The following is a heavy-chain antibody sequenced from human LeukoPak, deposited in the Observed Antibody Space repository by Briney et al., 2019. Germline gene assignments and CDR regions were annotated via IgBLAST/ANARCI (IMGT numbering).Heavy chain of an antibody. V-gene: IGHV1-69*13. CDR3: AGPTDGYNYGPLEY. Sequence: GASVKVSCKASGATFSRSAVAWVRQAPGQGLEWMGGTIPIFGTPNYPQKFQGRVTIAADESTNTAYMELTNLSSDDTAVYFCAGPTDGYNYGPLEYWGRGTLVTVSS. J-gene: IGHJ4*02. D-gene: IGHD5-24*01. CDR2: TIPIFGTP. CDR1: GATFSRSA.